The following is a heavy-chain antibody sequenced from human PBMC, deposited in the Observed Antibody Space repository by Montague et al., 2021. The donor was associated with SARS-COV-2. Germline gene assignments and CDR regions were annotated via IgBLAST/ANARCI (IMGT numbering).Heavy chain of an antibody. J-gene: IGHJ6*02. V-gene: IGHV4-4*02. CDR1: GGSISSREW. D-gene: IGHD3-3*01. Sequence: SETLSFTCAVSGGSISSREWWSWVRQPPWKGLEWIGEIHQSESGXTNXXXXLKSRVTISIDQSKNYFSLNLTSMPAADPAVYYCGGTWVYFSPVDVWGQGTTVIVSS. CDR3: GGTWVYFSPVDV. CDR2: IHQSESGXT.